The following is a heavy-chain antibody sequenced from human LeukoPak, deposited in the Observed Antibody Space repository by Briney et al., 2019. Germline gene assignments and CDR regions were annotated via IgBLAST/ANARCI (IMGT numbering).Heavy chain of an antibody. D-gene: IGHD6-13*01. V-gene: IGHV4-59*01. Sequence: SETLSLTYTVSGGSISTYYWSWIRQPPGKGLEWIGYIYYNGNTNYNPSLKSRVTISVDTSRNQFSLKLSSVTAADTAVYYCARVGDSSKWDFDYWGQGTLVTVSS. CDR2: IYYNGNT. CDR3: ARVGDSSKWDFDY. J-gene: IGHJ4*02. CDR1: GGSISTYY.